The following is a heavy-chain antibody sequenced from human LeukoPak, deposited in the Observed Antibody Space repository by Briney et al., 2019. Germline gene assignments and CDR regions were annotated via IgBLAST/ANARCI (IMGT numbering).Heavy chain of an antibody. CDR1: DGSINSYY. Sequence: SETLSLTCSVSDGSINSYYWNWIRRPPGKGLEWIGYIYYNGNTNYSPSLKSRVTMSVDTSKNLFSLKVSSVTAADTAVYYCARGRSNCYGMDVWGQGTTVTVSS. V-gene: IGHV4-59*01. CDR2: IYYNGNT. J-gene: IGHJ6*02. D-gene: IGHD1-26*01. CDR3: ARGRSNCYGMDV.